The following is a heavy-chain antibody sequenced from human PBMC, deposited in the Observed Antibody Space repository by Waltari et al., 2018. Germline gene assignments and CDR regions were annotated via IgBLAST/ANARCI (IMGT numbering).Heavy chain of an antibody. J-gene: IGHJ4*02. V-gene: IGHV3-21*01. D-gene: IGHD6-6*01. Sequence: EVQLVESGGGLVKPGGSLRLSCAASGFTFSSYSMNWVRQAPGKGLEWVSSISSSSSYIYYADSVKGRFTISRDNAKNSLYLQMNSLRAEDTAVYYCARSIRSAARVLDYWGQGTLVTVSS. CDR2: ISSSSSYI. CDR3: ARSIRSAARVLDY. CDR1: GFTFSSYS.